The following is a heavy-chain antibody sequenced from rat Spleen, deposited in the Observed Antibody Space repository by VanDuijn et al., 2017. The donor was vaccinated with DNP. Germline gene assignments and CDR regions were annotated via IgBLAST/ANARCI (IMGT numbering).Heavy chain of an antibody. CDR2: ISPSGGST. J-gene: IGHJ4*01. D-gene: IGHD1-9*01. Sequence: EVQQVESGGGLVQPGRSLKLSCAASGFTFSNYGMHWIRQAPTKGLEWVASISPSGGSTYYRDSVKGRFTISRDNAKSTLYLQMDSLRSEDTATYYCATDYGYTDVMDAWGQGASVTVSS. CDR3: ATDYGYTDVMDA. V-gene: IGHV5-19*01. CDR1: GFTFSNYG.